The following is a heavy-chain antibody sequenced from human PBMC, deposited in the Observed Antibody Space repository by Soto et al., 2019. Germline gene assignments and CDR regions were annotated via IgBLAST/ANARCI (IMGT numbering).Heavy chain of an antibody. J-gene: IGHJ5*02. D-gene: IGHD6-13*01. CDR1: GGTFSSYA. V-gene: IGHV1-69*13. CDR3: PRVIAAAGNGWFDP. Sequence: ASVKVSCKASGGTFSSYAISWVRQAPGQGLEWMGGIIPIFGTANYAQKFQGRVTITADESTSTAYMELSSLRSEDTAVYYCPRVIAAAGNGWFDPWGQGTLLTVSS. CDR2: IIPIFGTA.